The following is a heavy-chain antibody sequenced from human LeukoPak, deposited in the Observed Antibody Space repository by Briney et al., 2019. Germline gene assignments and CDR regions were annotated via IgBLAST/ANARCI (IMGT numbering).Heavy chain of an antibody. CDR1: GYTFTTYW. CDR2: IYPGDSRT. Sequence: GESLKISCKASGYTFTTYWVAWVHQMPGKGLEWMGIIYPGDSRTRYSPSFQGQVTISVDKSISTAYLQWSSLKASDTAIYYCARHYYGSGSMAADVWGQGTTVTVSS. V-gene: IGHV5-51*07. J-gene: IGHJ6*02. D-gene: IGHD3-10*01. CDR3: ARHYYGSGSMAADV.